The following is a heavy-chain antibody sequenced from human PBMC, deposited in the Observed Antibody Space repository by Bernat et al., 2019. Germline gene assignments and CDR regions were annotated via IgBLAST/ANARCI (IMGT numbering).Heavy chain of an antibody. CDR1: GFTFSSYE. CDR2: ISSSGSTR. CDR3: ARGVFGGVIVLGWFDP. V-gene: IGHV3-48*03. Sequence: EVQLVESGGGLVQPGGSLRLSCAASGFTFSSYEMNWVRQAPGKGLEWVSYISSSGSTRYYADSVKGRFTSARDNAKNSLYLQMNSLRAEDTTVYYCARGVFGGVIVLGWFDPWGQGTLVTVSS. D-gene: IGHD3-16*02. J-gene: IGHJ5*02.